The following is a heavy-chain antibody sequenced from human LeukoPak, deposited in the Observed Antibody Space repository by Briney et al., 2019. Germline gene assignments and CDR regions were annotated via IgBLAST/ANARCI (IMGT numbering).Heavy chain of an antibody. CDR1: GDSVSSSRYY. V-gene: IGHV4-39*01. D-gene: IGHD2-15*01. CDR2: IYYSGSI. Sequence: SETLSLTCTVSGDSVSSSRYYWGWIRQPPGKGLEWIGSIYYSGSIWYHPSLKSRVTISVDTSKNQFSLKLTSVTAADTAVYYCARPPRHDFDDSRVHDAFDIWGQGTMVTVSS. CDR3: ARPPRHDFDDSRVHDAFDI. J-gene: IGHJ3*02.